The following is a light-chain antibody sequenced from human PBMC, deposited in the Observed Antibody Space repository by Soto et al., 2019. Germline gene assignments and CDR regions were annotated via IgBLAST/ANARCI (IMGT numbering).Light chain of an antibody. J-gene: IGKJ4*01. V-gene: IGKV1-5*01. Sequence: DIQMTQSPSTLSATAGDRVTITCRASQSISAWLAWYQQKPGEAPKLLIYDASNLESGVPSTFSGSGSATEFTLTITSLQPDDFATYYCQQLNSYPLTFGGGTKVDIK. CDR3: QQLNSYPLT. CDR1: QSISAW. CDR2: DAS.